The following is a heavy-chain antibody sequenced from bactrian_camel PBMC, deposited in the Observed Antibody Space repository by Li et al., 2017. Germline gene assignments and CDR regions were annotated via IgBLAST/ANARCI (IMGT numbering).Heavy chain of an antibody. CDR1: ESTYDRGYC. CDR2: ICGSGYT. CDR3: AVEGRYCSQNPLLPANV. Sequence: HVQLVESGGGSVQDGGSLSPSCAASESTYDRGYCMAWFRQASGKEREGVAAICGSGYTDYAGSVAGRFTLSKDNAKNTLYLQMLSLKPDDTAMYYCAVEGRYCSQNPLLPANVWGQGTQVTVS. D-gene: IGHD6*01. J-gene: IGHJ4*01. V-gene: IGHV3S55*01.